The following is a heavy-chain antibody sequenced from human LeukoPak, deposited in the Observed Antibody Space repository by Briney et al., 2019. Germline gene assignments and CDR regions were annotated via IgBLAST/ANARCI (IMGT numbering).Heavy chain of an antibody. D-gene: IGHD4-11*01. CDR3: AHRDLLTVTTGFDY. V-gene: IGHV2-5*02. J-gene: IGHJ4*02. CDR2: IYWDDVN. Sequence: ESGPTLVNXTQTLTLTCTFSGFSPSTNGVGVVWIRQPPGKALEWLALIYWDDVNRYSPSLKSRLTITKDTSKNQVVLTMTNMDPVDTATYYCAHRDLLTVTTGFDYWSQGTLVTVSS. CDR1: GFSPSTNGVG.